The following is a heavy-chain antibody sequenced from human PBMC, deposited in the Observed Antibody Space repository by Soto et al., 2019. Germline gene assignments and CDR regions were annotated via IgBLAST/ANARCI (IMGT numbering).Heavy chain of an antibody. D-gene: IGHD6-25*01. CDR2: STYTGVT. J-gene: IGHJ5*02. CDR1: GGSLREFGHF. Sequence: SETLSLTCTVSGGSLREFGHFWTWIRQRPGRGLEWIGYSTYTGVTYYSPSLQSRISISVDTSKNQFSLTLNSVTAADTAVYYRETDSAGPQLNRFDPWGHGTLVTVSS. CDR3: ETDSAGPQLNRFDP. V-gene: IGHV4-31*03.